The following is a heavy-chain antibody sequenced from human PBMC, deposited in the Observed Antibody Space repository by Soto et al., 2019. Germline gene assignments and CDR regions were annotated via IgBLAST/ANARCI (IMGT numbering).Heavy chain of an antibody. CDR2: ISAYNGNT. CDR3: ARLLGYCSSTSCPNWFDP. Sequence: GASVKASCKASGYTFPSSGISWVRQAPGQGLEWMGWISAYNGNTNYAQKLQGRVTMTTDTSTSTAYMELRSLRSDDTAVYYCARLLGYCSSTSCPNWFDPWGQGTLVTVSS. CDR1: GYTFPSSG. V-gene: IGHV1-18*01. D-gene: IGHD2-2*01. J-gene: IGHJ5*02.